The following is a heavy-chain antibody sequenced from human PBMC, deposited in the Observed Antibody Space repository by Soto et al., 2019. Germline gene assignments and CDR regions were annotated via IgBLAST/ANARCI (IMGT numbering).Heavy chain of an antibody. CDR1: GGSISSSSYS. D-gene: IGHD2-2*01. J-gene: IGHJ6*02. CDR3: GRQPGHCGSTTCFGYYSVDV. Sequence: QLQLQESGPRLVKPSETLSLTCSVSGGSISSSSYSWGWIRQPPGKGLEWIGTIYYSGSTHYNPSLGGPVAISADTPNNQLSRRTSSVTAADTAVYYCGRQPGHCGSTTCFGYYSVDVWGQGTTVTVS. CDR2: IYYSGST. V-gene: IGHV4-39*01.